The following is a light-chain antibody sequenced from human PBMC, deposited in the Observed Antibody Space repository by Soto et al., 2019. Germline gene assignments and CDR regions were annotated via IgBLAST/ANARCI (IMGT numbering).Light chain of an antibody. CDR1: ETVTGKY. CDR2: AAS. CDR3: QQYGSSRT. Sequence: VVLTQSPGTLSLYPPDRDNLYCRASETVTGKYLAWYQQKVGQAPGLLIFAASNRATGIPDRFSGSGSGTDFTLTISRLEPEDFAVYYCQQYGSSRTFGQGTKVDI. V-gene: IGKV3-20*01. J-gene: IGKJ1*01.